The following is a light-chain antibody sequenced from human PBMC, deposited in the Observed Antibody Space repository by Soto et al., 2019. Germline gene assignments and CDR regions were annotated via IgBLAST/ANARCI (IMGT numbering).Light chain of an antibody. J-gene: IGKJ1*01. CDR2: AAS. CDR3: QKYNSGPRT. V-gene: IGKV1-27*01. Sequence: DIQVAQSPSSLSASVGDRVTITCRASQRIDNFLAWYQQKPGKVPKLLIYAASTLESGVPSRLSASGSGIDFTLTISSLQPEDCATYYCQKYNSGPRTFGQGTKLEI. CDR1: QRIDNF.